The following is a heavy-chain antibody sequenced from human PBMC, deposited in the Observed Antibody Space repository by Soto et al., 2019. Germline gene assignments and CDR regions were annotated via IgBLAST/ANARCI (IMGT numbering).Heavy chain of an antibody. J-gene: IGHJ6*02. D-gene: IGHD1-7*01. CDR3: ARDIPGTRIGLDYGMDV. Sequence: HPGGSLRLSCAASGFTFSSYAMHWVRQAPGKGLEWVAVISYDGSNKYYADSVKGRFTISRDNSKNTLYLQMNSLRAEDTAVYYCARDIPGTRIGLDYGMDVWGQGTTVTVSS. CDR1: GFTFSSYA. V-gene: IGHV3-30-3*01. CDR2: ISYDGSNK.